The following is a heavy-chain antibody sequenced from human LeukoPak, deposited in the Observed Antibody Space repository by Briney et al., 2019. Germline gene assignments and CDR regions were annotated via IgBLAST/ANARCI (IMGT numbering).Heavy chain of an antibody. V-gene: IGHV3-53*01. Sequence: GGSLRLSCAASGFTVITNDMTWFRQAPGKGLEWVSVLYSDGNTKYADSVQGRFTISRDNSKNTLYLEMNSLSPDDTAVYYCARGVEPLAANTLAYWGQGTLVTVSS. CDR1: GFTVITND. CDR2: LYSDGNT. J-gene: IGHJ4*02. CDR3: ARGVEPLAANTLAY. D-gene: IGHD1-14*01.